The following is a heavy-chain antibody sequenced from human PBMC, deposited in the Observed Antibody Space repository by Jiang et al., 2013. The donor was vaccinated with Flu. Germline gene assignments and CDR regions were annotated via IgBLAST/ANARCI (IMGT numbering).Heavy chain of an antibody. CDR2: YYSGST. D-gene: IGHD4-23*01. J-gene: IGHJ5*02. V-gene: IGHV4-39*01. CDR3: ARGIHEVVSGINWFDP. Sequence: YYSGSTYLQPVPSRSRVTISVDTSKNQFSLKLSSVTAADTAVYYCARGIHEVVSGINWFDPWGQGTLVTVSS.